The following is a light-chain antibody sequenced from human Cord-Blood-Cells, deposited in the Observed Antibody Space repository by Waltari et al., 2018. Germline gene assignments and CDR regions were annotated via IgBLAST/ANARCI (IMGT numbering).Light chain of an antibody. CDR2: DVS. J-gene: IGLJ2*01. CDR1: SSDVGGYNY. CDR3: CSYAGSYTLV. Sequence: QSALTQPRSVSGSPGQSVTISCTGTSSDVGGYNYVSWYQQHPDKAPKLMIYDVSKRRPGVPYRCSGSKSGNTASLTISGLQAEDEADYYCCSYAGSYTLVFGGGTKLTVL. V-gene: IGLV2-11*01.